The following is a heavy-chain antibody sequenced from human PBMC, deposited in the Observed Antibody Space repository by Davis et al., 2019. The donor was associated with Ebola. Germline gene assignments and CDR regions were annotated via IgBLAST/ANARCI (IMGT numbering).Heavy chain of an antibody. CDR1: GFTFSSYA. J-gene: IGHJ6*02. CDR2: INHSGST. D-gene: IGHD3-9*01. Sequence: ESLKISCAASGFTFSSYAMSWIRQPPGKGLEWIGEINHSGSTNYNPSLKSRVTISVDTSKNQFSLKLSSVTAADTAVYYCARGDFDWLRVGMDVWGQGTTVTVSS. CDR3: ARGDFDWLRVGMDV. V-gene: IGHV4-34*01.